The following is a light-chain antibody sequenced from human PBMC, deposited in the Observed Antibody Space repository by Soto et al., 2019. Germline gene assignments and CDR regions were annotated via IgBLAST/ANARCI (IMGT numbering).Light chain of an antibody. CDR3: SSLTATIYV. Sequence: QSALTQPASVSGSPGQSITISCTGASSDVGGNNYVSWYQQYPGKAPKLMVCDVSNRPSGVSNRFSGSKSGNTASLTISGPRVEDGVVFSGSSLTATIYVFGTGTKATAL. CDR2: DVS. J-gene: IGLJ1*01. CDR1: SSDVGGNNY. V-gene: IGLV2-14*01.